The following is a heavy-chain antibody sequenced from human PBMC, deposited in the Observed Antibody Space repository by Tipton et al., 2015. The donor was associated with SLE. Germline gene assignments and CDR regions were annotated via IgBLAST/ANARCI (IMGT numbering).Heavy chain of an antibody. CDR1: GGSVSSGSYY. CDR3: VRLRSKVLIDY. J-gene: IGHJ4*02. CDR2: IYYSGST. V-gene: IGHV4-39*07. D-gene: IGHD2-8*01. Sequence: TLSLTCTVSGGSVSSGSYYWAWIRQPPGKGPEWIGTIYYSGSTYYYPSLKSRITISVDTSKNQFSLEVWSVTAADTAVYYCVRLRSKVLIDYWGQGTLVTVSS.